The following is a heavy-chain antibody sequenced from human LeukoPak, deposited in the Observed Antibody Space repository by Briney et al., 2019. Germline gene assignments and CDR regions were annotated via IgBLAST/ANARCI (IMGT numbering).Heavy chain of an antibody. V-gene: IGHV3-74*01. CDR3: VSFYETY. J-gene: IGHJ4*02. Sequence: GGSLRLSCAASGNYCMHWVRQAPGKGLVWVSHINSDGSWTSYADSVKGRFTISKDNAKNTVYPQMNNLRAEDTAVYYCVSFYETYWGRGTLVTVSS. CDR1: GNYC. CDR2: INSDGSWT. D-gene: IGHD2-2*01.